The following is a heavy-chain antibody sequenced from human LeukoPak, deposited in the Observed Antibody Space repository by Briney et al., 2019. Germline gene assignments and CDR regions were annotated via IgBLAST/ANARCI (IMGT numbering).Heavy chain of an antibody. Sequence: PSQTLSLTCTVSGGSISSYYWSWIRQPPGKGLECIGYIYNSGSTNYNPSLKSRVSISVDTSKNQFSLKLSSVTAADTAVYYCARSAIDAFDIWGQGTMVTVSS. D-gene: IGHD6-25*01. CDR3: ARSAIDAFDI. CDR1: GGSISSYY. CDR2: IYNSGST. V-gene: IGHV4-59*08. J-gene: IGHJ3*02.